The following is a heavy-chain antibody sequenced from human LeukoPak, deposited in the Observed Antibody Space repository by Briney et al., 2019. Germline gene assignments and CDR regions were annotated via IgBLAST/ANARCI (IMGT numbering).Heavy chain of an antibody. CDR1: GGSISSYY. Sequence: SETLSLTCTVSGGSISSYYWSWIRQPPGKGLEWIGNICTSGSTDYNPSLKSRVTISVDTSKNQISLRLSSVTAADTAVYYCARRSSSLSYYHYYYMDVWGKGTTVTVSS. J-gene: IGHJ6*03. CDR3: ARRSSSLSYYHYYYMDV. CDR2: ICTSGST. V-gene: IGHV4-4*09. D-gene: IGHD6-6*01.